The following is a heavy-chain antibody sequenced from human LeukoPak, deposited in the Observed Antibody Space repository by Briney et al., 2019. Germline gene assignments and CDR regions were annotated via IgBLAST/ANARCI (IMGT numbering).Heavy chain of an antibody. CDR3: ARGGVAGGMDV. J-gene: IGHJ6*02. D-gene: IGHD6-19*01. CDR2: INSDGSSI. V-gene: IGHV3-74*01. CDR1: GFTFSSYW. Sequence: GGSLRLSCAASGFTFSSYWMHRVGQGPGEGLMWVSRINSDGSSIAYADSVKGRFTISRDNAKNKLLLQVNSLRAEDTAVYYCARGGVAGGMDVWGQGTTVTVSS.